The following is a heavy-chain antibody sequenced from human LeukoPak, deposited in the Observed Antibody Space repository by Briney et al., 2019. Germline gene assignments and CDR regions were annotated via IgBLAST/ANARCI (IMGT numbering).Heavy chain of an antibody. V-gene: IGHV3-23*01. Sequence: PGGSLRLSCAVSGFSLRSYAMSWVRQAPGKGLEWVSAISGGAAGTYYADSVKGRFTISTDISKSTLYVQINSLRAEDTAVYYCASRQGLGWHYVNWGQGTLVTVSS. CDR1: GFSLRSYA. CDR3: ASRQGLGWHYVN. CDR2: ISGGAAGT. J-gene: IGHJ4*02. D-gene: IGHD3-10*02.